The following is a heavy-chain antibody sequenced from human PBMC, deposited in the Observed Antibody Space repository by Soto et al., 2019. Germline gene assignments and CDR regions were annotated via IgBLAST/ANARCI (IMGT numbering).Heavy chain of an antibody. CDR2: INHSGST. J-gene: IGHJ4*02. CDR1: GGSFSGYY. CDR3: AITGYCSGGSCYRHLDY. Sequence: QVQLQQWGAGLLKPSETLSLTFAVYGGSFSGYYWSWIRQPPGKGLEWIGEINHSGSTNYNPSLKSRVTISVDTSKNQFSLKLSSVTAADTAVYYCAITGYCSGGSCYRHLDYWGQGTLVTVSS. D-gene: IGHD2-15*01. V-gene: IGHV4-34*01.